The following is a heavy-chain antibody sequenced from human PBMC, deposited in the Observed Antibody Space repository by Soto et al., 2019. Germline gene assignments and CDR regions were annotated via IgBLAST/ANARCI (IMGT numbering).Heavy chain of an antibody. CDR1: GFAFSSYA. CDR2: ISYNGDTT. Sequence: QVQLVESGGDVVQPGRSLRLSCAASGFAFSSYAMHWVRQAPGKGLEWVAVISYNGDTTYYAESVKGRFTISRDNSKNTLYLQMNSLRAEDTAVYYCARDQIPGPPVYCDYWGQGTLVTVSS. CDR3: ARDQIPGPPVYCDY. J-gene: IGHJ4*02. V-gene: IGHV3-30-3*01.